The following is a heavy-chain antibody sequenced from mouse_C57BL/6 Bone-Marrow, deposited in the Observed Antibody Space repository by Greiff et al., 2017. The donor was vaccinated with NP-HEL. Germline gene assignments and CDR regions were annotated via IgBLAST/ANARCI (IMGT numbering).Heavy chain of an antibody. CDR2: ISDGGSYT. V-gene: IGHV5-4*01. CDR1: GFTFSSYA. CDR3: AREGDYDYAAWFAY. D-gene: IGHD2-4*01. Sequence: DVKLVESGGGLVKPGGSLKLSCAASGFTFSSYAMSWVRQTPEKRLEWVATISDGGSYTYYPDNVKGRFTISRDNAKNNLYMQMSQLKSEDTAMYYCAREGDYDYAAWFAYWGQGTLVTVSA. J-gene: IGHJ3*01.